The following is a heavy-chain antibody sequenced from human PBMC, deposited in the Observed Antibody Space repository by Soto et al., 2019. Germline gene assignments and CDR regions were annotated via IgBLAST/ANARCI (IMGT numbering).Heavy chain of an antibody. V-gene: IGHV3-30*18. Sequence: QPGGSLRLSCAASGFTFSNYGMHWVRQAPGKGLEWVAFISDDGSNKYYADSMKGRFTMSRDNSKRTLYLQMSSLRVEDTAVYYCTKRRNVLRFLEWSSGMEVWGQGTTVTSP. D-gene: IGHD3-3*01. CDR3: TKRRNVLRFLEWSSGMEV. CDR2: ISDDGSNK. J-gene: IGHJ6*02. CDR1: GFTFSNYG.